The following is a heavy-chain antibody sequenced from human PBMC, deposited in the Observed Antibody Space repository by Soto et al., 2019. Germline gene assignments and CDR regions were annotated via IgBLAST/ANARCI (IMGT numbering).Heavy chain of an antibody. D-gene: IGHD1-26*01. CDR2: IYYSGNT. Sequence: QLQLQESGPGLVKPSETLSLTCTVSGGSISSSSYCWGWIRQPPGKGLEWIGNIYYSGNTYYNPSLKSRVTISVDTSKNQFSLKVSSVTAADTAMYYCARGIVGAERSFDYWGQGPLVTVSS. CDR3: ARGIVGAERSFDY. CDR1: GGSISSSSYC. J-gene: IGHJ4*02. V-gene: IGHV4-39*01.